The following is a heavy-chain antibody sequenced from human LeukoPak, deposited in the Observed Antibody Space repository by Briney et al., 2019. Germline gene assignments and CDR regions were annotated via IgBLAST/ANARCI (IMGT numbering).Heavy chain of an antibody. Sequence: GASVKVSCKASGYTFTGYYMHWVRQAPGQGLEWMGWINPNSGGTNYAQKFQGRVTMTRDTSISTAYMELSRLRSDDTAVYYCATAITPELRHYYYYYMDVWGKGTTVTVSS. CDR1: GYTFTGYY. D-gene: IGHD1-14*01. CDR3: ATAITPELRHYYYYYMDV. V-gene: IGHV1-2*02. CDR2: INPNSGGT. J-gene: IGHJ6*03.